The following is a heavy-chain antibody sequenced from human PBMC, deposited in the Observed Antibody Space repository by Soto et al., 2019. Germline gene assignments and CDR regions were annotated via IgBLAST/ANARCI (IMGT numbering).Heavy chain of an antibody. V-gene: IGHV1-18*01. D-gene: IGHD3-22*01. CDR2: ISAYNGNT. CDR1: GYTFTSYG. CDR3: ARDSGKYSSGTSPFDR. Sequence: ASVKVSCKASGYTFTSYGISWVRQAPGQGLEWMGWISAYNGNTNYAQKLQGRVTMTTDTSTSTAYMELRSLRSDDTAVYYCARDSGKYSSGTSPFDRWGQGTLVTVSS. J-gene: IGHJ4*02.